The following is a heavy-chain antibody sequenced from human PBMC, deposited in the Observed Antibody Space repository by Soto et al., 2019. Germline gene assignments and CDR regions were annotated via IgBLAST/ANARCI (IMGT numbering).Heavy chain of an antibody. CDR1: GGSISSSSYY. CDR2: IYYSGST. Sequence: SETLSLTCTVSGGSISSSSYYWGWIRQPPGKGLEWIGSIYYSGSTYYNPSLKSRVTISVDTSKNQFSLKLSCVTAADTAVYYCARGVKAYSSSWYAVSFDYWGQGTLVTVSS. J-gene: IGHJ4*02. V-gene: IGHV4-39*01. D-gene: IGHD6-13*01. CDR3: ARGVKAYSSSWYAVSFDY.